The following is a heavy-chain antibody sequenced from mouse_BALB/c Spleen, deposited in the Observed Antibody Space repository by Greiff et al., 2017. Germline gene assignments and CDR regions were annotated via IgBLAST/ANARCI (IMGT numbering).Heavy chain of an antibody. D-gene: IGHD2-4*01. CDR2: IWSGGST. CDR1: GFSLTSYG. J-gene: IGHJ3*01. CDR3: ARNGGLRPWFAY. Sequence: VMLVESGPGLVQPSQSLSITCTVSGFSLTSYGVHWVRQSPGKGLEWLGVIWSGGSTDYNAAFISRLSISKDNSKSQVFFKMNSLQANDTAIYYCARNGGLRPWFAYWGQGTLVTVSA. V-gene: IGHV2-2*02.